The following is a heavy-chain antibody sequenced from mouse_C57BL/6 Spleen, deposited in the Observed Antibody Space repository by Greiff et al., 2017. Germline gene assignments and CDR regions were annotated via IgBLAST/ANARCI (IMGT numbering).Heavy chain of an antibody. V-gene: IGHV1-55*01. CDR3: ARSLANWDYFDY. Sequence: QVQLKQPGAELVKPGASVKMSCKASGYTFTSYWITWVKQRPGQGLEWIGDIYPGSGSTNYNEKFKSKATLTVDTSSSTAYMQLSSLTSEDSAVYYCARSLANWDYFDYWGQGTTLTVSS. D-gene: IGHD4-1*01. J-gene: IGHJ2*01. CDR2: IYPGSGST. CDR1: GYTFTSYW.